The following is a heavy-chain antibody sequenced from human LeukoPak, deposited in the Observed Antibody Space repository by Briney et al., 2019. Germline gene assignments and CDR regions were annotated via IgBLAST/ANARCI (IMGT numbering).Heavy chain of an antibody. CDR1: GFTFSSYW. V-gene: IGHV4-34*01. D-gene: IGHD3-16*01. Sequence: GSLRLSCADSGFTFSSYWMTWIRQSPGKGLEWIGEINRSGSTSYNPPLKSRVTISVDTSKNQFFLRLSSVTAADTAVYYCTRGPLWVKERLFDPWGQGTLVTVSS. CDR3: TRGPLWVKERLFDP. J-gene: IGHJ5*02. CDR2: INRSGST.